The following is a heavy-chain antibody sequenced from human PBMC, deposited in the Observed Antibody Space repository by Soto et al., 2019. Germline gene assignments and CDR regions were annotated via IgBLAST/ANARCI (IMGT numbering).Heavy chain of an antibody. J-gene: IGHJ6*02. Sequence: PSETLALTCTVSGGSVSSESHYWSWIRQTPGKGLEWIGYIYYTGSTNYNPSLKGRVTMSVDTSRDQVSLRLRSVTRADTAVYYCARDPYDFRSGYYYYAMEVWGQGTKVTVSS. CDR1: GGSVSSESHY. CDR3: ARDPYDFRSGYYYYAMEV. CDR2: IYYTGST. V-gene: IGHV4-61*01. D-gene: IGHD3-3*01.